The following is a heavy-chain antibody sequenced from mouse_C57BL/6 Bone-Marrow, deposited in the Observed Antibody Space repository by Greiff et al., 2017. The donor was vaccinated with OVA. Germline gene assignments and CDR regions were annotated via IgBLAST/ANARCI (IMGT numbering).Heavy chain of an antibody. Sequence: QVQLQQSGAELVRPGTSVKVSCKASGYAFTNYLIEWVKQRPGQGLEWIGVIYPGSGGTNYNEKFKGKATLTADKSSSTAYMQLSSLTSEDSAVYFCARTFLYYYGSSPFAYWGQGTLVTVSA. J-gene: IGHJ3*01. V-gene: IGHV1-54*01. CDR1: GYAFTNYL. CDR2: IYPGSGGT. D-gene: IGHD1-1*01. CDR3: ARTFLYYYGSSPFAY.